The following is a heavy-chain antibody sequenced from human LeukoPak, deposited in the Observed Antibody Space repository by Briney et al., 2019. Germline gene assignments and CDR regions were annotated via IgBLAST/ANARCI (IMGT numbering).Heavy chain of an antibody. J-gene: IGHJ4*02. V-gene: IGHV1-2*06. Sequence: GASVKVSCTASGYTFSDYYMHWVRQAPGHGLEWMGRINPNSGGTNYAQNFQGRVTMTRDTPSSTAYMELSGLRSDDTAVYYCASARDYYDSSGYDHGGQETLVTVSS. CDR2: INPNSGGT. CDR1: GYTFSDYY. CDR3: ASARDYYDSSGYDH. D-gene: IGHD3-22*01.